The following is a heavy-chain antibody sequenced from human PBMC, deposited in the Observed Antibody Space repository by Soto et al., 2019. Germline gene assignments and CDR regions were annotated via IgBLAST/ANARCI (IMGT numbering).Heavy chain of an antibody. CDR1: EGTFNSYA. V-gene: IGHV1-69*01. Sequence: VTVSCTASEGTFNSYAIAWVRQAPGQGLEWMGGIIPYYNTLNYAQKFQDRVTITADDSTNTVYMELSSLRSDDTAVYFCASGASRWYPYFFDSWAQGTLVTVSS. CDR3: ASGASRWYPYFFDS. J-gene: IGHJ4*02. CDR2: IIPYYNTL. D-gene: IGHD6-13*01.